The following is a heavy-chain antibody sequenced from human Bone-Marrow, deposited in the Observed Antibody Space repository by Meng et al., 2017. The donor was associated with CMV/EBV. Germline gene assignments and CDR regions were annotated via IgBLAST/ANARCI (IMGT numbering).Heavy chain of an antibody. V-gene: IGHV3-7*04. CDR3: ARVAAAGRGMDV. Sequence: GGFRRLSCPASGFTFSSHWMTWVRQAPGKGLEWVANINQEGSQKNYVDSVKGRFTISRDNAKNSLFLQMNSLRDEDTAVYYCARVAAAGRGMDVWGQGTTVTVSS. J-gene: IGHJ6*02. CDR1: GFTFSSHW. CDR2: INQEGSQK. D-gene: IGHD6-13*01.